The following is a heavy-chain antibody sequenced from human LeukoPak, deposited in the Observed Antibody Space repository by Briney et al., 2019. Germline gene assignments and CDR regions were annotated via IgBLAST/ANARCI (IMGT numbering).Heavy chain of an antibody. CDR3: ARDQLYSSGWDFDY. CDR2: TTSSGSII. Sequence: PGGSLRLSCAASGFTFSSYEMNWVRQAPGKGLEWVSYTTSSGSIIYYADSVKGRFTISRDNAKNSLYLQMNSLRAEDTAVYYCARDQLYSSGWDFDYWGQGTLVTVSS. J-gene: IGHJ4*02. D-gene: IGHD6-19*01. CDR1: GFTFSSYE. V-gene: IGHV3-48*03.